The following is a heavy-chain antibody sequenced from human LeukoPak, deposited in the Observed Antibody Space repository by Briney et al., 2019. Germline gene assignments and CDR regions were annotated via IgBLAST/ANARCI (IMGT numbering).Heavy chain of an antibody. V-gene: IGHV4-31*03. CDR1: GGSISSGGYY. J-gene: IGHJ4*02. CDR2: IYYSGST. Sequence: PSETLSLTCTVSGGSISSGGYYWSWIRQHPGKGLEWIGYIYYSGSTYYNPYLKSRVTISVDTSKNQFSLKLSSVTAADTAVYYCVSHDYGDYSLGYWGQGTLVTVSS. CDR3: VSHDYGDYSLGY. D-gene: IGHD4-17*01.